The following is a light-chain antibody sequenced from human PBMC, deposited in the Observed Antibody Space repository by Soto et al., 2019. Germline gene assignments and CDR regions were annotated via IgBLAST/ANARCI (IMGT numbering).Light chain of an antibody. CDR2: DAS. CDR1: QSVGTA. CDR3: QQRNNGIT. J-gene: IGKJ5*01. V-gene: IGKV3-11*01. Sequence: EVVLTQSPATLSLSPGERATLSCRASQSVGTAFAWFQQKPGQAPRLLIYDASIRATGIPARFSGSGSGTDFTLTISSLAPEDFAVYYCQQRNNGITLGQGTRLEIK.